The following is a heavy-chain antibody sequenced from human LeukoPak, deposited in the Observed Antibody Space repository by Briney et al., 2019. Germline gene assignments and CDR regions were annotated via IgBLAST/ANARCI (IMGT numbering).Heavy chain of an antibody. D-gene: IGHD2-15*01. CDR3: ASAPGYCSGGSCYDY. J-gene: IGHJ4*02. CDR1: GFTFSSYS. Sequence: GGSLRLSCAASGFTFSSYSMNWVRQAPGKGLEWVSSISSSSSYIYYADSVKGRFTISRDNAKNSLYLQMNSLRAEDTAVYYCASAPGYCSGGSCYDYWGQGTLVTVSS. V-gene: IGHV3-21*01. CDR2: ISSSSSYI.